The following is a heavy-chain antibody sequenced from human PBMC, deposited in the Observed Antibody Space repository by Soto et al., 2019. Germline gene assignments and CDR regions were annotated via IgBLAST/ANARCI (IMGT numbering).Heavy chain of an antibody. CDR1: GVTFSSET. V-gene: IGHV1-69*01. D-gene: IGHD3-10*01. J-gene: IGHJ4*02. CDR3: ATELGENPASPFDA. Sequence: QVQLVQSGADVKKPGSSVKVSCQASGVTFSSETLGWVRQAPGQGLEWVGGLIPLFGTASYAQKFQGRVTFTADESTSTVYMELSSLRSDDTAVYFCATELGENPASPFDAWGQGTLVTVSS. CDR2: LIPLFGTA.